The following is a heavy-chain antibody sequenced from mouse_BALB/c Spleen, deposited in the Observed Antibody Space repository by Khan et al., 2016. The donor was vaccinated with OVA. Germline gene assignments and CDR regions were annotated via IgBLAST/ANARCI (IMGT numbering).Heavy chain of an antibody. CDR3: ARWFAY. V-gene: IGHV3-2*02. CDR1: GYSITSDYA. Sequence: EVQLQESGPGLVKPSQSLSLTCTVTGYSITSDYAWNWIRQFPGNKLEWMGYMHYSGSTSYNPSLKSRISITRDSSKNQFFLHLNSVTSEDTATYYCARWFAYWGQGILVTVSA. J-gene: IGHJ3*01. CDR2: MHYSGST.